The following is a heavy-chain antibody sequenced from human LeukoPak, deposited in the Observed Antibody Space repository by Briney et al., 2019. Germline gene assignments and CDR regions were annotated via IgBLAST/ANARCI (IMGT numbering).Heavy chain of an antibody. V-gene: IGHV3-21*04. CDR1: GFTFSSYS. J-gene: IGHJ4*02. CDR2: ISSSSSYI. CDR3: AKDGGQGADY. Sequence: GGSLRLSCAASGFTFSSYSMNWVRQAPGKGLEWVSSISSSSSYIYYADSVKGRFTISRDNARNSLYLQMNSLRAEDMAVYYCAKDGGQGADYWGQGTLVTASS. D-gene: IGHD3-16*01.